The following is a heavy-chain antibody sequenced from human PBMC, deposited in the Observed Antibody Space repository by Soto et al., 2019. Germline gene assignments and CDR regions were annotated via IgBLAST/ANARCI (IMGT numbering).Heavy chain of an antibody. CDR2: INHSGST. D-gene: IGHD3-16*02. Sequence: ETLSLTCAVYGGSFSGYYWSWIRQPPGKGLEWIGEINHSGSTNYNPSLKSRVTISVDTSKNQFSLKLSSVTAADTAVYYCARLKVITFGGVIVKYYFDYRGQGTLVTVSS. V-gene: IGHV4-34*01. J-gene: IGHJ4*02. CDR1: GGSFSGYY. CDR3: ARLKVITFGGVIVKYYFDY.